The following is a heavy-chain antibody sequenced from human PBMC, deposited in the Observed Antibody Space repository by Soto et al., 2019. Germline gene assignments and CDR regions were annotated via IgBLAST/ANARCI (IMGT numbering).Heavy chain of an antibody. J-gene: IGHJ4*02. CDR1: GGSVNIGTYY. CDR2: IHYSGST. Sequence: PSETLSLTCTVPGGSVNIGTYYWSWIRQPPGKGLEWIGFIHYSGSTNYNPSLKSRVTISVDTSKNQFSLKLSSVTAADTAAYYCARVKAGLGYCSSTCCYLHRAAFDYWGQGTLVTVSS. V-gene: IGHV4-61*01. CDR3: ARVKAGLGYCSSTCCYLHRAAFDY. D-gene: IGHD2-2*01.